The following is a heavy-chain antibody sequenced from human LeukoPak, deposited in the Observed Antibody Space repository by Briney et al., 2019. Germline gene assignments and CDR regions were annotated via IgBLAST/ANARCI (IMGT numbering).Heavy chain of an antibody. V-gene: IGHV4-4*07. D-gene: IGHD5-18*01. CDR1: GGSISNYY. Sequence: SETLSLTCTVSGGSISNYYWSWIRQPAGKGLEWIGRTHTSGSTNYNPSLKSRLTMSVDTSKNQFSLKLSSVTAADTAVYYCARGRWNTGMVSPYYFDYWGQGTLLTVSS. J-gene: IGHJ4*02. CDR3: ARGRWNTGMVSPYYFDY. CDR2: THTSGST.